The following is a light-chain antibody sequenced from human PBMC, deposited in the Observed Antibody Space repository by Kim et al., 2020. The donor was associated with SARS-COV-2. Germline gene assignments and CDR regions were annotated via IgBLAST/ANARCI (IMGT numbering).Light chain of an antibody. CDR2: GAS. J-gene: IGKJ2*01. CDR3: QQYGSSPYT. V-gene: IGKV3-20*01. CDR1: QSVSSSS. Sequence: SPGERAPLSCRASQSVSSSSLAWYQQKPGQAPRLLIYGASSRATGIPDRFSGGGSGTDFTLTISRLEPDDFAVYYCQQYGSSPYTFGQGTKVDIK.